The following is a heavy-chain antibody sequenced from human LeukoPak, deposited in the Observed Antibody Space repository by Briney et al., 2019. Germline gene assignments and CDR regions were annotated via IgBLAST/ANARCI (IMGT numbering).Heavy chain of an antibody. D-gene: IGHD6-13*01. J-gene: IGHJ5*02. CDR3: ARSSIAAAGLNWFDP. CDR1: GGSISSYY. CDR2: IYYSGST. V-gene: IGHV4-59*08. Sequence: SETLSLTCTVSGGSISSYYWSWIRQPPGKGLEWIGYIYYSGSTNYNPSLKSRVTISVDTSKNQFSLKLSSVTAADTAVYYRARSSIAAAGLNWFDPWGQGTLVTVSS.